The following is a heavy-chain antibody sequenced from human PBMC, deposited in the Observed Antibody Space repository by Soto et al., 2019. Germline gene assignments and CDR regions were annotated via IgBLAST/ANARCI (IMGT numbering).Heavy chain of an antibody. CDR1: GGSISSSNYY. J-gene: IGHJ4*02. CDR3: ASPAQWVGINLY. V-gene: IGHV4-39*01. CDR2: IYHSGNT. Sequence: QLQLQESGPGLVKPSETLSLTCSVSGGSISSSNYYWAWIRQPPGKGLEWIGGIYHSGNTYYNPYLTGRXXFXVXXSRDQFSLTLRSVTAADTAIYCCASPAQWVGINLYWVRGTLVTVSS. D-gene: IGHD1-26*01.